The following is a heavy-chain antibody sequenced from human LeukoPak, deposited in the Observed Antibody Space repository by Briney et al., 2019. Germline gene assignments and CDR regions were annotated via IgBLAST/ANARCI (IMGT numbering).Heavy chain of an antibody. CDR2: ISDNGGYT. D-gene: IGHD2-15*01. J-gene: IGHJ4*02. CDR3: AKQLGYCSDGSCYFPY. V-gene: IGHV3-23*01. CDR1: GFTFSSSA. Sequence: GGSLRLSCAASGFTFSSSAMSWARQAPGKGLEWVSAISDNGGYTYYADSVQGRFTISRDNSKSTLCLQMNSLRAEDTAVYYCAKQLGYCSDGSCYFPYWGQGTLVTVSS.